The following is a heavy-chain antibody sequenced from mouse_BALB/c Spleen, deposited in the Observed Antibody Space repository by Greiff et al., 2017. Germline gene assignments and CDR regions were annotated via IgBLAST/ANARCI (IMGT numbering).Heavy chain of an antibody. CDR1: GFTFSDYY. CDR3: ARVYDYDEGFFAY. Sequence: EVKLVESGGGLVKPGGSLKLSCAASGFTFSDYYMYWVRQTPEKRLEWVATISDGGSYTYYPDSVKGRFTISRDNAKNNLYLQMSSLKSEDTAMYYCARVYDYDEGFFAYWGQGTLVTVSA. CDR2: ISDGGSYT. D-gene: IGHD2-4*01. J-gene: IGHJ3*01. V-gene: IGHV5-4*02.